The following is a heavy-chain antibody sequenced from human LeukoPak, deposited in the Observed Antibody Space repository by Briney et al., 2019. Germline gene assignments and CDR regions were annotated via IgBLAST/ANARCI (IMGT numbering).Heavy chain of an antibody. J-gene: IGHJ6*03. Sequence: GGSLRLSYAASGFTFSSYWMSWVRQAPGKGLEWVANIKQDGSEKYYVDSVKGRFTISRDNAKNSVYLQMNSLRAEDTAVYYCVRGYYYHYMDVWGKGTTVTVSS. CDR1: GFTFSSYW. CDR2: IKQDGSEK. V-gene: IGHV3-7*01. CDR3: VRGYYYHYMDV.